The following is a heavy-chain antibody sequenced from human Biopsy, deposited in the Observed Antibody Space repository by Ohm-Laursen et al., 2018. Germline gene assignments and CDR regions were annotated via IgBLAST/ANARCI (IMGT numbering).Heavy chain of an antibody. V-gene: IGHV3-21*01. CDR3: ARDGEAKYCKHGVCPSDS. J-gene: IGHJ4*02. CDR2: ISASGNHI. Sequence: GSLRLSCAASGFTFSGFSMNWVRQAPGKGLEWVLSISASGNHIYYTDSVKGRFTVSRDNGKNSVYLQMNSLRVEDTAVYYCARDGEAKYCKHGVCPSDSWGQGTLVTVSS. CDR1: GFTFSGFS. D-gene: IGHD2-8*01.